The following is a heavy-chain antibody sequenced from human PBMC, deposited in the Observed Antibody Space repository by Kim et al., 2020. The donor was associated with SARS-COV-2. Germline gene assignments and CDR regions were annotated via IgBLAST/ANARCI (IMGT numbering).Heavy chain of an antibody. CDR3: ARDYYDGSGWDVFFV. V-gene: IGHV4-59*12. J-gene: IGHJ4*02. D-gene: IGHD3-22*01. CDR1: GGSISPFY. Sequence: SETLSLTCTVSGGSISPFYWSWIRQPPGKGLEWIGSVYYSGSTNYNPSLKSRVAISVDTSKNQFSLDLTSVTAADTAVYYFARDYYDGSGWDVFFVWGRGTLVTVSS. CDR2: VYYSGST.